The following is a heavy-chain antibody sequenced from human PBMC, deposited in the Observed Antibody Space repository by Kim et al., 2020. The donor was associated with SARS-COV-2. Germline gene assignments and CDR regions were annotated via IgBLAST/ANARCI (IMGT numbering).Heavy chain of an antibody. V-gene: IGHV3-30*02. J-gene: IGHJ4*02. D-gene: IGHD2-15*01. Sequence: GRFTISRDNSKNTLYLQMNSLRAEDTAVYYCAKDTVRAAPTDPYRPYFDYWGQGTLVTVSS. CDR3: AKDTVRAAPTDPYRPYFDY.